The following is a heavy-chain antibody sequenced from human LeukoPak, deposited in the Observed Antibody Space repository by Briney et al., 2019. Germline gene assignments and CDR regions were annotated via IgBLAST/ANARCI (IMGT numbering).Heavy chain of an antibody. CDR1: GGSVSSGSYY. V-gene: IGHV4-61*01. Sequence: PSETLSLTCTVSGGSVSSGSYYWSWIRQPPGKGLKWIGYIYYSGSTNYNPSLKSRVTISVDTSKNQFSLKLSSVTAADTAVYYCARDLEWSLLYWGQGTLVTVSS. CDR3: ARDLEWSLLY. D-gene: IGHD3-3*01. CDR2: IYYSGST. J-gene: IGHJ4*02.